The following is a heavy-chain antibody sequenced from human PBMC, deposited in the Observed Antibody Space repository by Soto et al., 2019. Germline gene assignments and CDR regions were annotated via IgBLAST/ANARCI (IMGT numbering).Heavy chain of an antibody. Sequence: ASVKVSCKASGGTFSSYAIIWVRQAPGQGLEWMGGIIPIFGTANYAQKFQGRVTITADKSTSTAYMELSSLRSEDTAVYYCARDEAVADDYYYYGMDVWGQGTTVTVSS. V-gene: IGHV1-69*06. J-gene: IGHJ6*02. CDR3: ARDEAVADDYYYYGMDV. CDR1: GGTFSSYA. CDR2: IIPIFGTA. D-gene: IGHD6-19*01.